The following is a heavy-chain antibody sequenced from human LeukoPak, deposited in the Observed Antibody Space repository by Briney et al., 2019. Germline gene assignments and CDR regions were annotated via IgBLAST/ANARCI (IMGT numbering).Heavy chain of an antibody. D-gene: IGHD2-15*01. CDR3: ARTLPEVVVVAATPGGYDAFDI. V-gene: IGHV3-23*01. J-gene: IGHJ3*02. Sequence: GGSLRLSCAASGFTFSSYAMSWVRQAPGKGLEWVSAISGSGGNTYYADSVKGRFTISRDNSKNTLYLQMNSLRAEDTAVYYCARTLPEVVVVAATPGGYDAFDIWGQGTMVTVSS. CDR1: GFTFSSYA. CDR2: ISGSGGNT.